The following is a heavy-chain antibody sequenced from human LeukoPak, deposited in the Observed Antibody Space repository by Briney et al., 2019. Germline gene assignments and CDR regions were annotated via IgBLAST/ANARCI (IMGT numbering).Heavy chain of an antibody. CDR1: GFTFSSYG. CDR2: ISGSGGST. CDR3: AKDGDIVVVPATRWFDP. V-gene: IGHV3-23*01. Sequence: GGSLRLSCAASGFTFSSYGMSWVRQAPGKGLEWVSAISGSGGSTYYADSVKGRFTISRDNSKNTLYLQMNSLRAEDTAVYYCAKDGDIVVVPATRWFDPWGQGTLVTVSS. D-gene: IGHD2-2*01. J-gene: IGHJ5*02.